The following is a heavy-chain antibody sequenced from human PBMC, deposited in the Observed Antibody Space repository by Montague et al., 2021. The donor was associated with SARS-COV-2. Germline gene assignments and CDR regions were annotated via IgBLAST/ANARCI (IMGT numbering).Heavy chain of an antibody. CDR1: GFTFSSYS. CDR2: ISSSTNII. V-gene: IGHV3-48*04. J-gene: IGHJ3*01. CDR3: AKDLVLRAARPDALDV. Sequence: SLRLSCPASGFTFSSYSVNWVRQAPGKRLEWISYISSSTNIIYYADSVKGRFTISRDDARNSLYLQMNSLRVDDTAVYYCAKDLVLRAARPDALDVWGQGTVVTVSS. D-gene: IGHD6-6*01.